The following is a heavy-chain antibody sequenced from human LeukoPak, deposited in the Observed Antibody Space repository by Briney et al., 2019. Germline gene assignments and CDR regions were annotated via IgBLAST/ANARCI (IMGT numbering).Heavy chain of an antibody. V-gene: IGHV4-59*01. D-gene: IGHD2-2*01. CDR1: GGSISSYC. CDR2: IYYSGST. Sequence: SETLSLTCTVSGGSISSYCWSWIRQPPGKGLEWIGYIYYSGSTNYNPSLKSRVTISVDTSKNQISLKLSSVTAADTAVYYCARVRGYCSSTSCYGQFDPWGQGTLVTVSS. J-gene: IGHJ5*02. CDR3: ARVRGYCSSTSCYGQFDP.